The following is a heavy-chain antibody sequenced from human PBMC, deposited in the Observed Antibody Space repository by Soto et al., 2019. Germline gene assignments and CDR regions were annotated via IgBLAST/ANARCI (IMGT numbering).Heavy chain of an antibody. V-gene: IGHV2-5*01. Sequence: QITLKESGPTLVKPTQTLTLTCTFSGFSLTTSGVGVGWIRQPPGKALEWLALIYWNDEKRYSPSLKSRLTITKDTSRNQVVLTMTNMDPVDTATYYCAHRLRWLANFDYGFQGTLVTVS. CDR3: AHRLRWLANFDY. J-gene: IGHJ4*02. CDR1: GFSLTTSGVG. CDR2: IYWNDEK. D-gene: IGHD6-19*01.